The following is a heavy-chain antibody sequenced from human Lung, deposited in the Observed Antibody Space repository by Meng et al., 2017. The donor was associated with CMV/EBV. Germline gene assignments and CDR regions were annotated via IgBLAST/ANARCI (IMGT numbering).Heavy chain of an antibody. D-gene: IGHD3-22*01. Sequence: YTFTGYDMHWVRQAPGQGLEWMGWINANSGATNYAQKFQGRVTMTRDTSITTAYMELSRLRSDDTALYYCARFNAIFYDSSGHYYDHWGQGTLVSLL. CDR3: ARFNAIFYDSSGHYYDH. CDR1: YTFTGYD. CDR2: INANSGAT. J-gene: IGHJ4*02. V-gene: IGHV1-2*02.